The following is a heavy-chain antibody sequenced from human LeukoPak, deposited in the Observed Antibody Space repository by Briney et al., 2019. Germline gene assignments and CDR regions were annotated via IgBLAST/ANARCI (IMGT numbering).Heavy chain of an antibody. CDR3: ARDLAGSYYIPSED. D-gene: IGHD1-26*01. Sequence: GGSLRLSCAASGFTFSSYWMSWVRQAPGKGLEWVANIKQDGSEKYYVDSVKGRFTISRDNAKNSLYLQMNSLRAEDTAVYYCARDLAGSYYIPSEDWGQGTLVTVSS. V-gene: IGHV3-7*01. J-gene: IGHJ4*02. CDR2: IKQDGSEK. CDR1: GFTFSSYW.